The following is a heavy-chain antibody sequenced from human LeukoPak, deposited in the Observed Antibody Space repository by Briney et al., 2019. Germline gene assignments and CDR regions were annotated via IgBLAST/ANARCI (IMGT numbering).Heavy chain of an antibody. CDR1: GGSFSGYY. CDR3: ARDSMHSSGWSKVDY. Sequence: SETLSLTCAVYGGSFSGYYWSWIRQPPGKGLEWIGEINHSGSTNYNPSLKSRVTISVDKSKNQFSLKLSSVTAADTAVYYCARDSMHSSGWSKVDYWGQGTLVTVSS. V-gene: IGHV4-34*01. J-gene: IGHJ4*02. D-gene: IGHD6-19*01. CDR2: INHSGST.